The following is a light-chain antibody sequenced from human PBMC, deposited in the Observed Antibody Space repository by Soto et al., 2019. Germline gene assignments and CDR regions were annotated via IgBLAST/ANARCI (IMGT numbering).Light chain of an antibody. Sequence: EIVLAQSPGTLSLSPGERATLSCRASQSVTNSFLAWYQQKPGQAPRLLIYCASRRATGIPDRFTGSGSGTDFTLTISRLEPEDFAVYYCQQYVSSPCAFGQATKVEI. CDR2: CAS. V-gene: IGKV3-20*01. CDR1: QSVTNSF. J-gene: IGKJ1*01. CDR3: QQYVSSPCA.